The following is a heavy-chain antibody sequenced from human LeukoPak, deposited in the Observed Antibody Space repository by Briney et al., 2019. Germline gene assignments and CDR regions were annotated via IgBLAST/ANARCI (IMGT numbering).Heavy chain of an antibody. CDR2: ISGSGGST. V-gene: IGHV3-23*01. CDR1: GFTFSSYG. J-gene: IGHJ3*02. CDR3: AKVAAGTYRTPIAVAEPNDAFDI. Sequence: GGSLRLSCAASGFTFSSYGMSWVRQAPGKGLEWVSGISGSGGSTFYADSVKGRFTVSRDNSKNTLYLQMNSLRAEDTAVYYCAKVAAGTYRTPIAVAEPNDAFDIWGQGTMVTVSS. D-gene: IGHD6-19*01.